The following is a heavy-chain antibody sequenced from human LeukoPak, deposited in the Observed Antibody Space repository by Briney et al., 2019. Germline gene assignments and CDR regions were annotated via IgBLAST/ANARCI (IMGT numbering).Heavy chain of an antibody. V-gene: IGHV3-53*01. Sequence: GGSLRLSCAASGFTVSSNYMSWVRQAPGKGLEWVSVIYSGGSTYYADSVKGRFTISRDNSKNTLYLQMNSLRAEDTAVYYCARTDYGGNSGGPGWGQGTMVTVSS. CDR2: IYSGGST. CDR3: ARTDYGGNSGGPG. CDR1: GFTVSSNY. J-gene: IGHJ3*01. D-gene: IGHD4-23*01.